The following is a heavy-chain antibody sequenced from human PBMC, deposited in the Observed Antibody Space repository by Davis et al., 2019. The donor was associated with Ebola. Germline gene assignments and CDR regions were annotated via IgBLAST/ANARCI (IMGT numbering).Heavy chain of an antibody. CDR3: AREGPIAAAGTPHFDY. CDR1: GGTFSSYA. D-gene: IGHD6-13*01. CDR2: IIPIFGTA. V-gene: IGHV1-69*05. J-gene: IGHJ4*02. Sequence: SVKVSCKASGGTFSSYAISWVRQAPGQGLEWMGGIIPIFGTANYAQKFQGWVTMTRDTSISTAYMELSRLRSDDTAVYYCAREGPIAAAGTPHFDYWGQGTLVTVSS.